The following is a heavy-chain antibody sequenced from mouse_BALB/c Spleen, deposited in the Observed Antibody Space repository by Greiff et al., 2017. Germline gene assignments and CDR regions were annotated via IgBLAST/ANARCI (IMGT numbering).Heavy chain of an antibody. Sequence: EVKVEESGGGLVQPGGSMKLSCVASGFTFSNYWMNWVRQSPEKGLEWVAEIRLKSNNYATHYAESVKGRFTISRDDSKSSVYLQMNNLRAEDTGIYYCTRPGYGNLYYFDYWGQGTTLTVSS. D-gene: IGHD2-10*02. CDR2: IRLKSNNYAT. CDR1: GFTFSNYW. V-gene: IGHV6-6*02. J-gene: IGHJ2*01. CDR3: TRPGYGNLYYFDY.